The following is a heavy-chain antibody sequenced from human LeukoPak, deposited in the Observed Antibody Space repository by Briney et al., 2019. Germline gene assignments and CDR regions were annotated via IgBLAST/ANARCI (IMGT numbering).Heavy chain of an antibody. V-gene: IGHV3-66*01. CDR2: IYSGGNT. J-gene: IGHJ4*02. D-gene: IGHD4-23*01. Sequence: GGSLRLSCAASGLTFSSYAMSWVRQAPGKGLEWVSVIYSGGNTYYADSVKGRFSISRDNSKNTLYLQMNSLRAEDTAVYYCATDYGGPYYFDYWGQGTLVTASS. CDR1: GLTFSSYA. CDR3: ATDYGGPYYFDY.